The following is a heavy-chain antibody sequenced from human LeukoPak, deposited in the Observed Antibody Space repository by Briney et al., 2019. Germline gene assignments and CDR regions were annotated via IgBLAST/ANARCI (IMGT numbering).Heavy chain of an antibody. V-gene: IGHV4-31*03. J-gene: IGHJ4*02. D-gene: IGHD3-10*01. CDR2: IFYSGST. CDR3: AREGVMVRVFDY. Sequence: PSETLSLTCTVSGDSISSGVYHWSWIRQHPGKGLERIGYIFYSGSTYYNPSLKSRVTISVDTSKNQFSLKLSSVTAADTAVYYCAREGVMVRVFDYWGQGTLVTVSS. CDR1: GDSISSGVYH.